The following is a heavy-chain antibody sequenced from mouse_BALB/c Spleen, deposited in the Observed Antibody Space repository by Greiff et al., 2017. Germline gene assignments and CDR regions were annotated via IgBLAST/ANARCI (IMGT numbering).Heavy chain of an antibody. J-gene: IGHJ4*01. CDR1: GYTFTSYW. D-gene: IGHD1-1*01. Sequence: VQVVESGAELAKPGASVKMSCKASGYTFTSYWMHWVKQRPGQGLEWIGYINPSTGYTEYNQKFKDKATLTADKSSSTAYMQLSSLTSEDSAVYYCARAASSRRYYYAMDYWGQGTSVTVSS. CDR2: INPSTGYT. CDR3: ARAASSRRYYYAMDY. V-gene: IGHV1-7*01.